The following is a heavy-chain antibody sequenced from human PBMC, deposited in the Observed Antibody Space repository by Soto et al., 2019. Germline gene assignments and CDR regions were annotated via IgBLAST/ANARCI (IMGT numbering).Heavy chain of an antibody. J-gene: IGHJ4*02. CDR2: INSEGTGT. CDR3: VRDYDSSGYNSDY. Sequence: LRLSCAASGFTFSSYWMHWVRQVPGKGLVWVSRINSEGTGTIYADSVKGRFTISRDNAKNTLYLQMNSLRAEDTAVYYCVRDYDSSGYNSDYWGQGTPVTV. D-gene: IGHD3-22*01. CDR1: GFTFSSYW. V-gene: IGHV3-74*01.